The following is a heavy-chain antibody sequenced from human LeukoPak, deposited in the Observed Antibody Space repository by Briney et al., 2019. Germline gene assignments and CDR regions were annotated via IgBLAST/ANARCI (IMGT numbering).Heavy chain of an antibody. CDR3: ARSDTTMVRGVITPLGY. CDR2: INPNSGGT. Sequence: GASVKVSCKASGYTFTGYYMHWVRQAPGQGLEWMGWINPNSGGTNYAQKFQGRVIMTRDTSISTAYMELSRLRSDDTAVYYCARSDTTMVRGVITPLGYWGQGTLVTVSS. V-gene: IGHV1-2*02. J-gene: IGHJ4*02. CDR1: GYTFTGYY. D-gene: IGHD3-10*01.